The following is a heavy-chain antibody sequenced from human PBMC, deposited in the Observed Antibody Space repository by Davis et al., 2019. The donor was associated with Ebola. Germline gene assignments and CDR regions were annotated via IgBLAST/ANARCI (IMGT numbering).Heavy chain of an antibody. J-gene: IGHJ6*02. CDR1: GFTFSSYG. D-gene: IGHD4-17*01. Sequence: GESLKTSCAAPGFTFSSYGMHWVRQAPGKGLEWVAVIWYDGSTKYYADSVKGRFTISRDNSKNTLYLQMNSLRAEDTAVYYCARGSTTVTTDEYYYYYYGMDVWGQGTTVTVSS. V-gene: IGHV3-33*01. CDR2: IWYDGSTK. CDR3: ARGSTTVTTDEYYYYYYGMDV.